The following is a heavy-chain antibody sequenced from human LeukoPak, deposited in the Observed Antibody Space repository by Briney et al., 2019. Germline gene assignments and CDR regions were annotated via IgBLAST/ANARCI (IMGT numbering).Heavy chain of an antibody. CDR1: GYTFTSYD. CDR3: ASGDSSGYYLPSPFDY. Sequence: ASVKVSCKASGYTFTSYDINWVRQATGQGLEWMGWMNPNSGNTGYAQKFQGRVTMTRNTSISTAYMELSSLRSEDTAVYYCASGDSSGYYLPSPFDYWGQGTLVIVSS. J-gene: IGHJ4*02. V-gene: IGHV1-8*01. CDR2: MNPNSGNT. D-gene: IGHD3-22*01.